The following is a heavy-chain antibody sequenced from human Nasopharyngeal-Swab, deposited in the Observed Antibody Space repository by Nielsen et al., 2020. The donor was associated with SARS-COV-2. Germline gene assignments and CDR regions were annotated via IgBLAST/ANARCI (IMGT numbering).Heavy chain of an antibody. J-gene: IGHJ6*02. CDR1: GGSISSYY. V-gene: IGHV4-59*01. CDR2: IYYSGST. Sequence: SETLSLTCTVSGGSISSYYWSWIRQPPGKGLEWIGYIYYSGSTNYNPSLKSRVTISVDTSKNQFSLKLSSVTAADTAVYYCARKLHGMEVWGQGTTVTVSS. CDR3: ARKLHGMEV.